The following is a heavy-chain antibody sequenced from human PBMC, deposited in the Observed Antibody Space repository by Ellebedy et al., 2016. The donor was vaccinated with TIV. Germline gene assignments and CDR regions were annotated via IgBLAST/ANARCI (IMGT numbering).Heavy chain of an antibody. V-gene: IGHV4-59*08. D-gene: IGHD3-10*01. CDR3: ARKRLYYYFDY. CDR1: GGSISSYY. Sequence: SETLSLTCTVSGGSISSYYWSWIRQPPGKGLEWIGYINYRGSTYYNPSLKSRVTISVDTSKNQFSLKLSSVTAADTAVYYCARKRLYYYFDYWGQGTLVTVSS. CDR2: INYRGST. J-gene: IGHJ4*02.